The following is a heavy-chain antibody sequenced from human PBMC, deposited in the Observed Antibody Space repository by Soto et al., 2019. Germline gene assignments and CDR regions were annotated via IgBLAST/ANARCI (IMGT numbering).Heavy chain of an antibody. Sequence: EVQVLESGGGLVQPGGYLRLSCAASRFTFSRNAMNWVRQAPGKGLEWVASISGSGGSTYYADSVKGRYTISRDNSTNTVYLQMNSLRAEDTAVYYCANADRVVTPFDSWGQGTLVTVSS. CDR1: RFTFSRNA. J-gene: IGHJ5*01. CDR3: ANADRVVTPFDS. D-gene: IGHD2-21*02. V-gene: IGHV3-23*01. CDR2: ISGSGGST.